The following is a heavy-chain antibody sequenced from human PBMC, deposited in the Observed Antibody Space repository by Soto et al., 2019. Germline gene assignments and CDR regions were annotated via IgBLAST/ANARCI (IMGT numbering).Heavy chain of an antibody. CDR3: ARETYYYDSSGYSAPFDY. V-gene: IGHV3-33*01. CDR2: IWYDGSNK. CDR1: GFTFSSCG. D-gene: IGHD3-22*01. J-gene: IGHJ4*02. Sequence: GGSLRLSCAASGFTFSSCGMHWVRQAPGKGLEWVAVIWYDGSNKYYADSVKGRFTISRDNSKNTLYLQMNSLRAEDTAVYYCARETYYYDSSGYSAPFDYWGQGTLVTVSS.